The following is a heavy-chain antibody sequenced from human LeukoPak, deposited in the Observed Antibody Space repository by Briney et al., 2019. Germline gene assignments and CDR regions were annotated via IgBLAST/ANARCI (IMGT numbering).Heavy chain of an antibody. D-gene: IGHD3-10*01. CDR3: ASQGGLLWFGELSGGMDV. V-gene: IGHV3-30*04. CDR2: ISHDGSNQ. Sequence: GGSLRLSCAASGFTFRSFAMHWVRQAPGKGLEWVAVISHDGSNQYYADSVKGRFTISRDNSKNTLYLQMNSLRAEDTAVYYCASQGGLLWFGELSGGMDVWGQGTTVTVSS. J-gene: IGHJ6*02. CDR1: GFTFRSFA.